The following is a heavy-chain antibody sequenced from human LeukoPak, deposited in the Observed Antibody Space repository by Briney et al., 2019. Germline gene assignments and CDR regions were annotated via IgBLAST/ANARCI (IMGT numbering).Heavy chain of an antibody. CDR3: ARGQVGATWSDY. D-gene: IGHD1-26*01. V-gene: IGHV4-39*07. CDR2: IYYSGST. CDR1: GGSISSSSYY. J-gene: IGHJ4*02. Sequence: SETLSLTCTVSGGSISSSSYYWGWIRQPPGKGLEWIGSIYYSGSTYYNPSLKSRVTISVDTSKNQFSLKLSSVTAADTAVYYCARGQVGATWSDYWGQGTLATVSS.